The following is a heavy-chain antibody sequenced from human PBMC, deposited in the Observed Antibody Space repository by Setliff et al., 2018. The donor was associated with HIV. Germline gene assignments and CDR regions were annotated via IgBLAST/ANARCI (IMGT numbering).Heavy chain of an antibody. V-gene: IGHV4-39*01. D-gene: IGHD2-15*01. J-gene: IGHJ4*02. CDR2: IYYSGST. Sequence: SETLSLTCTVSGGSIYGSDYYWGWIRQPPGKGLESIGSIYYSGSTYYKPSLKSRVTISVDTSKNQFSLKLNSVTAADTAMYYCARVVDADYLDYWGQGTPVTVSS. CDR3: ARVVDADYLDY. CDR1: GGSIYGSDYY.